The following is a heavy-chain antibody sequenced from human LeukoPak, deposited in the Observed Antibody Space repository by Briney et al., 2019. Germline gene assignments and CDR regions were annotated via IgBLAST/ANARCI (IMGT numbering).Heavy chain of an antibody. D-gene: IGHD1-26*01. CDR1: GGSISSGGYY. J-gene: IGHJ4*02. CDR3: ARERWDPYYFDY. V-gene: IGHV4-30-2*01. Sequence: SQTLSLTCTVSGGSISSGGYYWSWIRQPPGKGLEWIGYIYHSGSTYYNPSLKSRVTISVDRSKNQFSLKLSSVTAADTAVYYCARERWDPYYFDYWGQETLVTVSS. CDR2: IYHSGST.